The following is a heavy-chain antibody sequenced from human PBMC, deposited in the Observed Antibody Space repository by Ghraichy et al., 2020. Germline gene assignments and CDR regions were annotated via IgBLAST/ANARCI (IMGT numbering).Heavy chain of an antibody. D-gene: IGHD3-22*01. CDR3: ATGGYYDSSGYYFSQYYYYYGMDV. V-gene: IGHV4-31*03. CDR2: IYYSGST. CDR1: GGSISSGGYY. J-gene: IGHJ6*02. Sequence: SETLSLTCTVSGGSISSGGYYWSWIRQHPGKGLEWIGYIYYSGSTYYNTSLKSRVTISVDTSKNQFSLKLSSVTAADTAVYYCATGGYYDSSGYYFSQYYYYYGMDVWGQGTTVTVSS.